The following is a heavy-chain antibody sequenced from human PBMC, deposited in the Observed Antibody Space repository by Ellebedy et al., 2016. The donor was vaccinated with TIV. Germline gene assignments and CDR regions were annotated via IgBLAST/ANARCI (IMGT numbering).Heavy chain of an antibody. CDR3: SRDSADYGANPDY. CDR1: GFSFSWHW. D-gene: IGHD4-17*01. J-gene: IGHJ4*02. CDR2: IDGDGTII. V-gene: IGHV3-74*01. Sequence: GGSLRLXXAASGFSFSWHWMHWVRQAPGKGLVWVARIDGDGTIINYADSAEGRFTISRDNIKNTLYLQMNSLRAEDTAVYYCSRDSADYGANPDYWGQGTLVTVSS.